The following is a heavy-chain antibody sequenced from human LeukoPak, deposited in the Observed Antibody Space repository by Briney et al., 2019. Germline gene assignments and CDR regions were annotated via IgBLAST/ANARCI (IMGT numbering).Heavy chain of an antibody. CDR1: GGSFSGYY. J-gene: IGHJ5*02. Sequence: SETLSLTCAVYGGSFSGYYWSWVRQPPGKGLEWIGEINHSGSTNYNPSLKSRVTISVDTYKNQFSLKLSSVAAADTAVYYCARGTRTFDPWGQGTLVTVSS. V-gene: IGHV4-34*01. CDR2: INHSGST. CDR3: ARGTRTFDP.